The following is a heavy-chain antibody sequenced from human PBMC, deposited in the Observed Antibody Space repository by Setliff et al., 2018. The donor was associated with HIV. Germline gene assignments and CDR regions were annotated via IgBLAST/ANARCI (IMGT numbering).Heavy chain of an antibody. CDR3: ARGRVFCDGDSCYHFDY. CDR1: GDSIISGDFF. Sequence: PSETLSLTCDVSGDSIISGDFFWSWIRQSPGKGLEWIGYVYFSGSATHNPSLKSPVSISVDTSKNQFYLTLSSVTAADTAVYYCARGRVFCDGDSCYHFDYWGQGVLVTAPQ. V-gene: IGHV4-31*11. J-gene: IGHJ4*02. D-gene: IGHD2-21*02. CDR2: VYFSGSA.